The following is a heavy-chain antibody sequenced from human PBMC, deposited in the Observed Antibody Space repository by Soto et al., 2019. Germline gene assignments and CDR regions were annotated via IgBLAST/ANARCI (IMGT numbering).Heavy chain of an antibody. V-gene: IGHV3-74*01. CDR1: GFTFSSYW. D-gene: IGHD6-13*01. CDR3: ARGGSSAAVFDY. CDR2: IKSDGRST. Sequence: EVQLVESGGGLVQPGGSLRLSCAASGFTFSSYWMHWVRQAPGKGLVWVSRIKSDGRSTSYADSVKGRFTISRDNAKNTLYLQINSLRAEDTAVYYCARGGSSAAVFDYWGQGTLVTVSS. J-gene: IGHJ4*02.